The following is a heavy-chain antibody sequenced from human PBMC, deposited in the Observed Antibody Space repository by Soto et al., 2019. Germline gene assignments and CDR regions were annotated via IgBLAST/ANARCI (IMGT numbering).Heavy chain of an antibody. D-gene: IGHD3-22*01. Sequence: GXSVKVSCKASGYTFTCYYMHWVRQAPGQGLEWMGWISPNSGGTNYAQKFQGWVTMTRDTSISTAYMELSRLRSDDTAVYYCARDHYDSSGYIAFDIWGQGPMVTVSS. V-gene: IGHV1-2*04. CDR3: ARDHYDSSGYIAFDI. J-gene: IGHJ3*02. CDR2: ISPNSGGT. CDR1: GYTFTCYY.